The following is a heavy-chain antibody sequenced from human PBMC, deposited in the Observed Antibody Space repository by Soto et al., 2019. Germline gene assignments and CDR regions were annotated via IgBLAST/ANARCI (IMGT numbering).Heavy chain of an antibody. J-gene: IGHJ3*02. CDR1: GFTFNSYG. V-gene: IGHV3-33*01. CDR2: IWYDGSNK. D-gene: IGHD3-22*01. Sequence: GGSLSLSCPASGFTFNSYGMHWVRQAPGKGLEWVAVIWYDGSNKYYADSVKGRFTISRDNSKNTLYLQMNSLRAEDTAVYYCARDYRWDYYDSSGYTPDAFDIWGQGTMVTVSS. CDR3: ARDYRWDYYDSSGYTPDAFDI.